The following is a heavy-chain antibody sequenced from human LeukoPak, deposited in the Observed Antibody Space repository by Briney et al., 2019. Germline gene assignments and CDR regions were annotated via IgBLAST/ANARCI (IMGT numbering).Heavy chain of an antibody. Sequence: SETLSLTCTVSGGSISSYYWSWIRQPPGKGLEWIGCISYSGSTNYNPSLKSRVTMSVDTSKNQFSLKLSSVTAADTAVYYCARSRAFNSGAFDPWGQGSLVTVSS. J-gene: IGHJ5*02. CDR2: ISYSGST. V-gene: IGHV4-59*01. CDR1: GGSISSYY. D-gene: IGHD1-26*01. CDR3: ARSRAFNSGAFDP.